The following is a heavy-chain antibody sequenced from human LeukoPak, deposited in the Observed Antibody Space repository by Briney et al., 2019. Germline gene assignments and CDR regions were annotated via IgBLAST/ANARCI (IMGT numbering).Heavy chain of an antibody. D-gene: IGHD2-2*01. V-gene: IGHV3-13*01. Sequence: GGALRLSCVASGFSISTYDMFWVRQPTGKGLEWGSVIGTSGETYYPDSVKDRFTISRDNVRNSLYLQMINLRAGDTAIYDCARAGKEYQFHGMDVWGQGSTVTVSS. J-gene: IGHJ6*02. CDR1: GFSISTYD. CDR2: IGTSGET. CDR3: ARAGKEYQFHGMDV.